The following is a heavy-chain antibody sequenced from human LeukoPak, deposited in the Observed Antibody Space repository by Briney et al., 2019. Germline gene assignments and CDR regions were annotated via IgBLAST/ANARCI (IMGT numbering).Heavy chain of an antibody. CDR1: GGTFSSYA. Sequence: GSSVKVSCKASGGTFSSYAISWVRQAPGQGLEWMGIINPSGGSTSYAQKFQGRVIMTRDTSTSTVYMELSSLRSEDTAVYYCARDRPLESYDYWGQGTLVTVSS. CDR3: ARDRPLESYDY. CDR2: INPSGGST. V-gene: IGHV1-46*01. J-gene: IGHJ4*02. D-gene: IGHD3-3*01.